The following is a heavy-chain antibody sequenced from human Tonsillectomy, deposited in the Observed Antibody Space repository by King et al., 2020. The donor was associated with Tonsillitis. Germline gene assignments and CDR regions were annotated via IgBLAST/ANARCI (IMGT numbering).Heavy chain of an antibody. Sequence: VQLVESGAEVKKPGASVKVSCKASGYTFTGYYMHWVRQAPGQGLEWMGWINPNSGGTNYAQKFQGRVTMNRDTSIITVYMELSSLRSDDTAVYYCARSHCSSPTCYTDYWGQGTLVTVSS. V-gene: IGHV1-2*02. J-gene: IGHJ4*02. D-gene: IGHD2-2*01. CDR1: GYTFTGYY. CDR3: ARSHCSSPTCYTDY. CDR2: INPNSGGT.